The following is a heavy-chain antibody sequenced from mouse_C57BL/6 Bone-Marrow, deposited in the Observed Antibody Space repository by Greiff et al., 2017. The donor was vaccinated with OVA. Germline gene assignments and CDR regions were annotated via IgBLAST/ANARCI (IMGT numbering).Heavy chain of an antibody. CDR1: GYTFTSYW. CDR2: IYPGSGST. V-gene: IGHV1-55*01. D-gene: IGHD1-1*02. J-gene: IGHJ1*03. Sequence: VQLQQPGAELVKPGASVKMSCKASGYTFTSYWITWVKQRPGQGLEWIGDIYPGSGSTNYNEKFKSKATLPVDTTSSTAYMQLSSLTSEDSAVYYCARGVVYFWYFDVWGTGTTVTVSS. CDR3: ARGVVYFWYFDV.